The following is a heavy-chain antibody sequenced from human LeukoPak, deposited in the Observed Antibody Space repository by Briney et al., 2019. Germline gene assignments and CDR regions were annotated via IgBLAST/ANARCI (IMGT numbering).Heavy chain of an antibody. CDR2: ISSSSSYI. V-gene: IGHV3-21*01. D-gene: IGHD6-19*01. CDR3: ARASGWYVFDY. Sequence: GGSLRLSCAASGSTFSTYSMNWVRQAPGKGLEWVSSISSSSSYIYYADSVKGRFTISRDNAKNSLYLQMNSLRAEDTAVYYCARASGWYVFDYWGQGTLVTVSS. J-gene: IGHJ4*02. CDR1: GSTFSTYS.